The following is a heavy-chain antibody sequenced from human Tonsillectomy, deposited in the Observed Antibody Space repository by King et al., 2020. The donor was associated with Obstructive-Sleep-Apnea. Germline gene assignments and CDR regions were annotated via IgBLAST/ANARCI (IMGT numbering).Heavy chain of an antibody. D-gene: IGHD3-10*01. J-gene: IGHJ5*02. CDR1: GGSISSGGYH. CDR3: ARDDGSGLGAFDP. CDR2: IYYSGST. V-gene: IGHV4-31*03. Sequence: QLQESGPGLVKPSQTLSLTCTVSGGSISSGGYHWSWIRQHPGKGLEWIGYIYYSGSTYYNPSLKSRVTISVDTSKNQFSLKLSSMTAADTAVYYCARDDGSGLGAFDPWGQGTLVTVSS.